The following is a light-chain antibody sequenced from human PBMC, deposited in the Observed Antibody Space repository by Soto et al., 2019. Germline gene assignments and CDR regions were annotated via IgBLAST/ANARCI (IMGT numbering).Light chain of an antibody. Sequence: DIQMTQSPPSLSASVGDRVTITCQASHDIGNSLNWYQAKPGQAPKLVIYDAYNLETRVPSTFSGSGYGTLFTFTISGLRPEDIATYYCQKSDHLPLFGPGTKVDLK. CDR3: QKSDHLPL. CDR2: DAY. V-gene: IGKV1-33*01. J-gene: IGKJ3*01. CDR1: HDIGNS.